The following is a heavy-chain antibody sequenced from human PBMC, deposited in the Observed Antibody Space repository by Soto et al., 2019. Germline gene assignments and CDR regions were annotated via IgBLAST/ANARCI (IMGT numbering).Heavy chain of an antibody. CDR3: ANNGDGHYYGSGSYYFDD. Sequence: EVQLLESGGGLVQPGGSLRLSCAASGFTFSSYAMSWVRQGPGKGLEWVAAINGSGGSTYYADSVKGRFTISRDNSKNTLYLQMNSLRAEDTAVYYCANNGDGHYYGSGSYYFDDWGQGTLVTVSS. V-gene: IGHV3-23*01. J-gene: IGHJ4*02. D-gene: IGHD3-10*01. CDR2: INGSGGST. CDR1: GFTFSSYA.